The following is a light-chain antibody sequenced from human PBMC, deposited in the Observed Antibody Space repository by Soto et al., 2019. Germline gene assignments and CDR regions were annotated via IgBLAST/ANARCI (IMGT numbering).Light chain of an antibody. CDR1: QSLSTS. Sequence: EIVLTQSPATLSLSPGDRATLSCTASQSLSTSLAWYQQRPGQAPRLLIYNASNRAPGIPARFSGSGSGTDFTLTISSLEPEDFAFYYCQQRTNWPRFTFGHGTKVYIK. CDR2: NAS. CDR3: QQRTNWPRFT. V-gene: IGKV3-11*01. J-gene: IGKJ3*01.